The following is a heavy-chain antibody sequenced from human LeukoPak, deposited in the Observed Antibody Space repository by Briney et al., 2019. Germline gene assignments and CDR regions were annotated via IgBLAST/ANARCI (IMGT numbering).Heavy chain of an antibody. CDR2: IYYSGST. V-gene: IGHV4-39*07. CDR3: ARHRVLYDFWSGYDFDY. CDR1: GFTFSSYG. J-gene: IGHJ4*02. D-gene: IGHD3-3*01. Sequence: GSLRLSCAASGFTFSSYGMHWVRQAPGKGLEWIGSIYYSGSTYYNPSLKSRVTISVDTSKNQFSLKLSSVTAADTAVYYCARHRVLYDFWSGYDFDYWGQGTLVTVSS.